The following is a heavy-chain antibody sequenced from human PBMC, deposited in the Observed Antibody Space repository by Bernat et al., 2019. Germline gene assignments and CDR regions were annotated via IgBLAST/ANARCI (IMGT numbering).Heavy chain of an antibody. CDR2: IKEDGSEK. Sequence: EVQLVESGGGLVQPGGSLRLSCAASGFTFSIYWMSWLRQAPGKGLEWVANIKEDGSEKYYVDSVKGRFTISRDNAKNSLYLQMNSLRAEDTAVYYCATASGSPGNDWGQGTLVTVSS. CDR1: GFTFSIYW. D-gene: IGHD1-26*01. V-gene: IGHV3-7*03. CDR3: ATASGSPGND. J-gene: IGHJ4*02.